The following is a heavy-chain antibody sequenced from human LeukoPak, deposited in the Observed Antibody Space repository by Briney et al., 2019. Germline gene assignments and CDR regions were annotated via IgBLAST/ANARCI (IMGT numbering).Heavy chain of an antibody. CDR3: AREIAAAGTAFDY. J-gene: IGHJ4*02. CDR1: GFTVSSSY. CDR2: IYSGGST. V-gene: IGHV3-53*01. D-gene: IGHD6-13*01. Sequence: GGSLRLSCAASGFTVSSSYMNWVRQAPGQGLEWVSVIYSGGSTYYAESVKGRFTISRDTSKNTLYLQMNNLRAEDTAVYYCAREIAAAGTAFDYWGQGTLVTVSS.